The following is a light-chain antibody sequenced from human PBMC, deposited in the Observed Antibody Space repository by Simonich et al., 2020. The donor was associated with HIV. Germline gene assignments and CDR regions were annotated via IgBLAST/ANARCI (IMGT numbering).Light chain of an antibody. J-gene: IGKJ1*01. V-gene: IGKV4-1*01. CDR3: QQYYITPHT. CDR2: WAS. CDR1: QSVLYNSNSKNY. Sequence: DIVMTQSQDSLAVSLGERTTIKRKSRQSVLYNSNSKNYLAWYQQKQGKPPKLLIYWASTRESGVPERVSGSGSGTDFTLTINILQAEDVAVYYCQQYYITPHTFGQGTKVEIK.